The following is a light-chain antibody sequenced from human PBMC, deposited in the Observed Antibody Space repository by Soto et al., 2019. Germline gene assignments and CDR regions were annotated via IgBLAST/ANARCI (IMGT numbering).Light chain of an antibody. CDR2: GAS. CDR1: QSVSSD. J-gene: IGKJ1*01. Sequence: EIVMTQSPATLSVSPGEGATLSCRASQSVSSDLAWYQQKPGQAPRILIYGASTRATGFSARFSGSGSGTEFNLTISSLQSEDLAVYYCQQLNYWPWTFGQGTKGDIK. CDR3: QQLNYWPWT. V-gene: IGKV3-15*01.